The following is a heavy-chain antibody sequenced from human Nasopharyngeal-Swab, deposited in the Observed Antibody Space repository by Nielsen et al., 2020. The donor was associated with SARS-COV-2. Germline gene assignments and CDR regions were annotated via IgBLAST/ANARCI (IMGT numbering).Heavy chain of an antibody. Sequence: SETLSLTCTVSGCSISSSSYYWGWIRQPPGKGLEWIGSIYYSGSTYYNPSLKSRVTISVDTSKNQFSLKLSSVTAADTAVYYCARHVSTTIFGVVIISYFDYWGQGTLVTVSS. D-gene: IGHD3-3*01. CDR2: IYYSGST. J-gene: IGHJ4*02. CDR3: ARHVSTTIFGVVIISYFDY. CDR1: GCSISSSSYY. V-gene: IGHV4-39*01.